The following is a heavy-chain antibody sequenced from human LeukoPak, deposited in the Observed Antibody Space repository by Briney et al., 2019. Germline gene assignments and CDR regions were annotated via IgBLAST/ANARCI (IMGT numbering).Heavy chain of an antibody. CDR3: ARHGSTDYFDY. Sequence: PSETLSLTCAVSGGSISSTTSYWGWIRQPPGKGLEWIGRIYYSGSTFCNPSLKSRVTISVDTSKNQFSLRLSSVTAADTAVYYCARHGSTDYFDYWGQGTLVTVSS. D-gene: IGHD2-2*03. CDR2: IYYSGST. V-gene: IGHV4-39*01. CDR1: GGSISSTTSY. J-gene: IGHJ4*02.